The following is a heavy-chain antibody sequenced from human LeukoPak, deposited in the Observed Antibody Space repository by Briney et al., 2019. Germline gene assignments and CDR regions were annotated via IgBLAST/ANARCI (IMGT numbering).Heavy chain of an antibody. CDR3: AKDRGRYYDSSGYYFDY. Sequence: GRSLRLSCAASGFTFSSYAMHWVRQAPGKGLEWVAVISYDGSNKYYADSVKGRFTISRDNSKNTLYLQMNSLRAEDTAVYYCAKDRGRYYDSSGYYFDYWGQGTLVTVSS. CDR2: ISYDGSNK. CDR1: GFTFSSYA. J-gene: IGHJ4*02. V-gene: IGHV3-30*04. D-gene: IGHD3-22*01.